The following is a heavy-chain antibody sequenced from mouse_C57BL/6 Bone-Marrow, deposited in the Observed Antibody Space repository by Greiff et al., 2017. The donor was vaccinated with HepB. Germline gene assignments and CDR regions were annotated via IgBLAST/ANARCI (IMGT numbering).Heavy chain of an antibody. CDR1: GFTFSDYY. CDR2: ISNGGGST. J-gene: IGHJ2*01. CDR3: ARHALDY. V-gene: IGHV5-12*01. Sequence: EVQLVESGGGLVQPGGSLKLSCAASGFTFSDYYMYWVRQTPEKRLEWVAYISNGGGSTYYPDTVKGRFTISRDNAKNTLYLQMSRLKSEDTAMYYCARHALDYWGQGTTLTVSS.